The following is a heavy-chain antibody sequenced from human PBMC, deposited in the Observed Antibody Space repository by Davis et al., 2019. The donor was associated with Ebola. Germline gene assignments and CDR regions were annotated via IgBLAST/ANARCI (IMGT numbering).Heavy chain of an antibody. Sequence: PSETLSLTCTVYGGSFSGYYWSWIRQPPGKGLEWIGEINHSGSTTYNPSLKSQVTISLDTSKNQFSLKLSSVTAADTAVYYCARGPSQQLAQYWGQGTLVTVSS. V-gene: IGHV4-34*01. J-gene: IGHJ4*02. CDR3: ARGPSQQLAQY. CDR1: GGSFSGYY. CDR2: INHSGST. D-gene: IGHD6-13*01.